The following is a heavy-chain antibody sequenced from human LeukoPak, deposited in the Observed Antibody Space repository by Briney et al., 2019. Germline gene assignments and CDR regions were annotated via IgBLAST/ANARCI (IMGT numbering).Heavy chain of an antibody. D-gene: IGHD3-3*01. CDR1: GGSISSGGYS. J-gene: IGHJ5*02. V-gene: IGHV4-30-2*01. CDR2: IYHSGST. CDR3: ARAIFGVVNPWFDP. Sequence: SETLSLTCAVSGGSISSGGYSWSWIRQPPGTGLEWIGYIYHSGSTYYNPSLKSRVTISVDRSKNQFSLKLSSVTAADTAVYYCARAIFGVVNPWFDPWGQGTLVTVSS.